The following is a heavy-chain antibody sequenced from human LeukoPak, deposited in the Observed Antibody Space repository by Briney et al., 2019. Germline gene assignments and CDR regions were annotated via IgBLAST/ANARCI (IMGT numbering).Heavy chain of an antibody. V-gene: IGHV3-7*01. J-gene: IGHJ4*02. CDR1: GFTFRSYW. CDR3: VSRIAGLGGY. D-gene: IGHD6-13*01. CDR2: IKQDGSEK. Sequence: GGSLRLSCAASGFTFRSYWMTWVRQAPGKGLEWVANIKQDGSEKYYVDSVKGRFTISRDNARNPLGLQMNSLRAEDTAVYYCVSRIAGLGGYWGQGTLVTVSS.